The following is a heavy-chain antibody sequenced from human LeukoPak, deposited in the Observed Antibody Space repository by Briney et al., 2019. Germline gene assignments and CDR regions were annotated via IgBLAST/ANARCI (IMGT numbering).Heavy chain of an antibody. CDR2: INHSGST. V-gene: IGHV4-34*01. Sequence: KPSETLSLTCAVYGGSFSGYYWSWMRQPPGKWLEWIGEINHSGSTNYNPSLKSRVTISVDTSKNQFSLKLSSVTAADTAVYYCARDSYDFWSGYSIGWFDPWGQGTLVTVSS. J-gene: IGHJ5*02. D-gene: IGHD3-3*01. CDR1: GGSFSGYY. CDR3: ARDSYDFWSGYSIGWFDP.